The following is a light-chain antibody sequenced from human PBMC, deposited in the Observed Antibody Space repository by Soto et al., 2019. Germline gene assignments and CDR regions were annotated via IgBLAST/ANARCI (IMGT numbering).Light chain of an antibody. J-gene: IGKJ1*01. CDR2: AAS. Sequence: DIQMTQSPSSLSAVVGDRVTITCRASRAIGDRLAWFQQKPGKAPQFLIQAASNLQSGVPSRFSGSGSGTEFILSINSLQPEDIAAYYCLQVSSSPRTFGQGTKVDIK. CDR1: RAIGDR. V-gene: IGKV1-12*01. CDR3: LQVSSSPRT.